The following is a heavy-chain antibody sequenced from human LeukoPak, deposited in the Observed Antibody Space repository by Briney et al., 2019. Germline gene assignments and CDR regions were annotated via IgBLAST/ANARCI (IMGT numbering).Heavy chain of an antibody. Sequence: GGSLRLSCAASGLTFSRSWMHWVRQAPGKGLEWVASIKEDGSEKYYVDSVKGRFTISRDNAKNSLYLQMNSLRAEDTAMYYCASSGWYSTPNWFDPWGQGTLVIVSS. V-gene: IGHV3-7*01. D-gene: IGHD6-19*01. CDR2: IKEDGSEK. J-gene: IGHJ5*02. CDR3: ASSGWYSTPNWFDP. CDR1: GLTFSRSW.